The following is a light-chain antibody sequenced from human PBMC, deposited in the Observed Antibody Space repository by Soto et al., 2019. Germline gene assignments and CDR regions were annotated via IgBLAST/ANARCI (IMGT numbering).Light chain of an antibody. CDR2: DAS. V-gene: IGKV1-5*01. J-gene: IGKJ1*01. CDR3: QQYNSYSRWT. CDR1: QSISSW. Sequence: DIPMTQSPSTLSASVGDRVTITCRASQSISSWLAWYQQKPGKAPKLLIYDASSLESGVPSRFSGSGSGTEFTLTISRLQPDDFATYYCQQYNSYSRWTFGQGTKVEIK.